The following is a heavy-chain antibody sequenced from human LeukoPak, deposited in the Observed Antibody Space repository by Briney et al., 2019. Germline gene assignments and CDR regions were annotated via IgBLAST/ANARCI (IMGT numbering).Heavy chain of an antibody. CDR2: IRYDGSNK. D-gene: IGHD1-14*01. V-gene: IGHV3-30*02. CDR3: ARKNHLFNAAFDI. CDR1: GFTFSSYG. Sequence: PGGSLRLSCAASGFTFSSYGMHWVRQAPGKGLEWVAFIRYDGSNKYYADSVKGRFTISGDNSRDTLSLQMDSLRAEDTAVYYCARKNHLFNAAFDIWGQGTVVTVSS. J-gene: IGHJ3*02.